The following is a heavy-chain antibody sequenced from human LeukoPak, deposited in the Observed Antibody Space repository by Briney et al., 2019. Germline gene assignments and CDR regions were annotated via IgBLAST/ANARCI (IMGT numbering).Heavy chain of an antibody. CDR3: TTDGGITIRPLFDF. CDR2: IKSKTDGGTT. CDR1: GITFTSAW. D-gene: IGHD1-14*01. V-gene: IGHV3-15*01. Sequence: PGGSLRLSCAASGITFTSAWMGGVRQAPGRGREGVGRIKSKTDGGTTDYAAPVRGRFTISTDDSKITSYLQMNNLKIEDTAVYYCTTDGGITIRPLFDFWGQGTLVTVSS. J-gene: IGHJ4*02.